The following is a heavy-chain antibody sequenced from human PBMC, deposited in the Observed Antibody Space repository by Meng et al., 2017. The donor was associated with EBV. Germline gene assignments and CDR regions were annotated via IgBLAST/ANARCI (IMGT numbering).Heavy chain of an antibody. D-gene: IGHD2-21*01. CDR3: ARDFCGCDCYLFDY. CDR1: GYTFISSY. Sequence: QGQLGQAGAEVRRPGASVKVSCKATGYTFISSYMHWVRQAPGQGFEWMGIINPSGGSTSYAQKFQGRVTMTRDTSTSTVYMELSSLRSEDTAVYDCARDFCGCDCYLFDYWGQGTLVTVSS. V-gene: IGHV1-46*01. J-gene: IGHJ4*02. CDR2: INPSGGST.